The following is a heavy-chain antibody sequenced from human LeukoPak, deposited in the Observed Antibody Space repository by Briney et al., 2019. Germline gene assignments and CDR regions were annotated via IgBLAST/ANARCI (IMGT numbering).Heavy chain of an antibody. J-gene: IGHJ3*02. CDR3: ARDGGGYRYGNDAFDI. CDR1: GLTFKIYW. Sequence: GGSLRLSCAASGLTFKIYWMSWVRQAPGKGLEWVASINQDGTEKYYVDSVKGRFTISRDNARNSLYLQMNSLRAEDTAVYYCARDGGGYRYGNDAFDIWGQGTMVTVSS. V-gene: IGHV3-7*01. CDR2: INQDGTEK. D-gene: IGHD5-18*01.